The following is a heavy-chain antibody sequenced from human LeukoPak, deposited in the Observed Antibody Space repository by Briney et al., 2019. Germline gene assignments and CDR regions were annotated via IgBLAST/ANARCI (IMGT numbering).Heavy chain of an antibody. CDR3: ASGVDSSSWYGGNYYYYYYGMDV. V-gene: IGHV4-59*01. CDR1: GGSISSYY. D-gene: IGHD6-13*01. CDR2: IYYSGST. Sequence: MASETLSLTCTVSGGSISSYYWSWIRQPPGKGLEWIGYIYYSGSTNYNPSLKSRVTISVDTSKNQFSLKLSSVTAADTAVYYCASGVDSSSWYGGNYYYYYYGMDVWGQGTTVTVSS. J-gene: IGHJ6*02.